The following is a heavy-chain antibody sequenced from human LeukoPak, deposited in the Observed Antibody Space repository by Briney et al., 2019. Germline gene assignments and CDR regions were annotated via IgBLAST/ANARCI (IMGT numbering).Heavy chain of an antibody. Sequence: GGSLRLSCAASGFTVSSNYMSWVRQAPGKGLKWVSVIYSGGSTYYADSVKGRFTISRDNSKNTLYLQMNSLRAEDTAVYYCANHGYGYSYGMDVWGQGTTVTVSS. CDR2: IYSGGST. J-gene: IGHJ6*02. D-gene: IGHD5-18*01. V-gene: IGHV3-53*01. CDR1: GFTVSSNY. CDR3: ANHGYGYSYGMDV.